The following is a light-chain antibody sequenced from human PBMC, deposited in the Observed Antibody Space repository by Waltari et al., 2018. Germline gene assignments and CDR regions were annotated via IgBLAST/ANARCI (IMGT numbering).Light chain of an antibody. CDR1: QSVSRA. V-gene: IGKV3-20*01. J-gene: IGKJ1*01. CDR2: DPS. Sequence: VLKQSPGTLSLSPGEGATLSCRASQSVSRALAWYQQKPSQAPRLLIYDPSRRATGIPDRFSGSGSGTDFSLTISRLEPEDLALYYCQKYESLPATFGQGTKVEIK. CDR3: QKYESLPAT.